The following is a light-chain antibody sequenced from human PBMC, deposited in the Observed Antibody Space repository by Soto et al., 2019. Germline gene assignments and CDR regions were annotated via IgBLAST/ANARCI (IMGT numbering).Light chain of an antibody. J-gene: IGKJ2*01. Sequence: DIQMTQSPSTLSASVGDRVTITCRASQSISSWLAWYQQKPGKAPKLLIYKASSLESGDPSRFSGSGSGTEFPLTISSLQPDDFATYYCQQYNSYPYTFGQGTKLEIQ. CDR1: QSISSW. CDR2: KAS. V-gene: IGKV1-5*03. CDR3: QQYNSYPYT.